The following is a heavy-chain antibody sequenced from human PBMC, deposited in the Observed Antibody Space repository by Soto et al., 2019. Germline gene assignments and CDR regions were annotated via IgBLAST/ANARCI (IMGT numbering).Heavy chain of an antibody. D-gene: IGHD3-10*01. Sequence: QVQLQESGPGLVKPSQTLSLTCTVSGDSLSSGNFYWSWIRQHPGKGLEWIGYISYTGSTNCDPSLKSRVTISVDTSNNQFSLKLRSVTAADSAVYYCARDLYHFGSGHAFDVWGPGTMVTVSS. J-gene: IGHJ3*01. CDR2: ISYTGST. V-gene: IGHV4-31*03. CDR3: ARDLYHFGSGHAFDV. CDR1: GDSLSSGNFY.